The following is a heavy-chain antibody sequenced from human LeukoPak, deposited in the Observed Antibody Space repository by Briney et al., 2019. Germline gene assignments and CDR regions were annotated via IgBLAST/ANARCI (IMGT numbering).Heavy chain of an antibody. CDR3: AREVVHYDSSGYLDY. CDR1: GGSISSYY. J-gene: IGHJ4*02. Sequence: SETLSLTCTVSGGSISSYYWSWIRQPPWKGLEWIGYIYYSGSTNYNPSLKSRVTISVDTSKNQFSLKLSSVNAADTAVYYCAREVVHYDSSGYLDYWGQGTLVTVSS. CDR2: IYYSGST. D-gene: IGHD3-22*01. V-gene: IGHV4-59*01.